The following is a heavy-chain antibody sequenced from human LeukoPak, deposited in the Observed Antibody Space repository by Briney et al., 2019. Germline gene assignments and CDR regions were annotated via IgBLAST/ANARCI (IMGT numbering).Heavy chain of an antibody. CDR1: GGSFSGYY. CDR3: ARGDGSGSYYPPLDY. Sequence: SETLSLTCAVYGGSFSGYYWSWIRQSPGKGLEWIGEINHSGSTDYNPSLKSRVTISSDMSKNQFPLKVSSVAAAETAVYYCARGDGSGSYYPPLDYWGQGTLVTVSS. V-gene: IGHV4-34*01. CDR2: INHSGST. J-gene: IGHJ4*02. D-gene: IGHD3-10*01.